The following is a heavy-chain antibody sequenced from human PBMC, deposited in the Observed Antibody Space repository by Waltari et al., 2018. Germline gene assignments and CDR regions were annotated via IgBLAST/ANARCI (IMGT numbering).Heavy chain of an antibody. CDR1: GGSISSGSYY. Sequence: QVQLQESGPGLVKPSQTLSLTCTVSGGSISSGSYYWSWIRQPAGKGLEGIGYIYTSGSTNYNPALKSRVTRSVDTSKNQFSLKLSSVTAADTAVYYCARDVSSSSSWGQGTLVIVSS. D-gene: IGHD6-6*01. V-gene: IGHV4-61*09. CDR3: ARDVSSSSS. CDR2: IYTSGST. J-gene: IGHJ5*02.